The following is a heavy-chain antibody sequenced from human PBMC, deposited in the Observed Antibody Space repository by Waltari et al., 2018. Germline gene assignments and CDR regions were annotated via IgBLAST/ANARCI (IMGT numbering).Heavy chain of an antibody. Sequence: EVQLVQSGAEVKKPGESLKISCKVSGYSFTSYWIGWVRQMPGKGLEWMGIIYHVDSDTRYSPSFQGQVTISADKAIITAYLQWSILKASNTAMYYCARAGRYGDYTYYWGQGTLVTVSS. D-gene: IGHD4-17*01. CDR1: GYSFTSYW. V-gene: IGHV5-51*03. J-gene: IGHJ4*02. CDR2: IYHVDSDT. CDR3: ARAGRYGDYTYY.